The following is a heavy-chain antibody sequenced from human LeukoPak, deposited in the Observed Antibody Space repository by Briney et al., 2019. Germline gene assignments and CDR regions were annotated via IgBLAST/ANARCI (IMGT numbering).Heavy chain of an antibody. V-gene: IGHV4-4*07. CDR2: IYTSGNS. CDR1: GGSISPYY. CDR3: ARAGHGSGSSVDY. Sequence: SETLSLTCTVSGGSISPYYWSWIRQPAGKGLEWIGRIYTSGNSNYNPSLKSRITMSVDTSKNQFCLKLASVTAADTAVYYCARAGHGSGSSVDYWGQGTLVTVSS. D-gene: IGHD3-10*01. J-gene: IGHJ4*02.